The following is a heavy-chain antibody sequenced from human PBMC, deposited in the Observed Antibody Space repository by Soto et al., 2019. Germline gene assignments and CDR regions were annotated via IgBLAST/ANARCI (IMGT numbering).Heavy chain of an antibody. CDR3: ARVVGALGHWFDP. D-gene: IGHD1-26*01. V-gene: IGHV1-18*01. CDR1: GYNFNSYT. CDR2: ISAYNGNT. J-gene: IGHJ5*02. Sequence: QVQLVQSGAEVKKPGASVKVSCKASGYNFNSYTISWVRQAPGQGLEWMGRISAYNGNTNYAQKLQGRATMTPDTSTSTAYMELRSLRSDDTAVYHCARVVGALGHWFDPWGQGTLVTVSS.